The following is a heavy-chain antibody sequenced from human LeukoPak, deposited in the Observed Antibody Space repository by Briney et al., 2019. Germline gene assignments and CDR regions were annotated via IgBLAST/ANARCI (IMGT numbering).Heavy chain of an antibody. J-gene: IGHJ4*02. V-gene: IGHV3-13*01. CDR2: IGYAGDT. D-gene: IGHD3-9*01. Sequence: GGSLRLSCVASGFTFSSYAMHWVRQATAEGLEWVSAIGYAGDTYYAGSVKGRFTISRGNAKNSLYLQLNILHAGDRAVYYCSRGNMLTGYTYWGQGILVTVSS. CDR1: GFTFSSYA. CDR3: SRGNMLTGYTY.